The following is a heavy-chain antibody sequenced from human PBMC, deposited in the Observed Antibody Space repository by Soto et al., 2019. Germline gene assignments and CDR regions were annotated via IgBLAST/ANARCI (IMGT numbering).Heavy chain of an antibody. V-gene: IGHV4-59*01. J-gene: IGHJ4*02. CDR3: ARRYGSVFDF. CDR1: GGSISSYY. D-gene: IGHD6-19*01. Sequence: QVQLQESGPGLVKPSETLSLTCTVSGGSISSYYWSWIRQPPGKGLEWIGYIYYSGSTNYNPSLTRRVTISVDTSKTQFSLKLSYVTAADTAVYYCARRYGSVFDFWGQGTLVTVSS. CDR2: IYYSGST.